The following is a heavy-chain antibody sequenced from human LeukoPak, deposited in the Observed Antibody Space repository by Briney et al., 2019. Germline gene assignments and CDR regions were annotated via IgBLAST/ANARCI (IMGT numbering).Heavy chain of an antibody. J-gene: IGHJ4*02. D-gene: IGHD3-10*01. CDR3: ARVPITMVRGVIIKGFDY. Sequence: SETLSLTCAVYGGSFSGYYWSWIRQPPQKRLEWIGEITHSGSTNYDPSLKSRVTISVDTSKNQFSLKLSSVTAADTAVYYCARVPITMVRGVIIKGFDYWGQGTLVTVSS. CDR2: ITHSGST. CDR1: GGSFSGYY. V-gene: IGHV4-34*01.